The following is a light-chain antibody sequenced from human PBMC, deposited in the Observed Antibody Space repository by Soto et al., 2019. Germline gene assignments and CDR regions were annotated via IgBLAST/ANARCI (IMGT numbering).Light chain of an antibody. CDR3: QEYNRWPPEFI. CDR1: ETVNNNF. CDR2: GPS. V-gene: IGKV3-20*01. J-gene: IGKJ2*01. Sequence: ETVLTQSPGTLYLSPGERATLSCRANETVNNNFLAWYGQKPGQAPRLLIHGPSRRASGIPDRFSGSGSGTDFTLTISGLQSEDSAIYYCQEYNRWPPEFIFGPGTRLEIK.